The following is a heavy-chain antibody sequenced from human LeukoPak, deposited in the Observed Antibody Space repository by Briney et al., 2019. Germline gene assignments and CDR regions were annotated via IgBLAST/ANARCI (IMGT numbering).Heavy chain of an antibody. V-gene: IGHV4-59*01. CDR1: GGSISSYY. Sequence: SETLSLTCTVSGGSISSYYWSWIRQPPGKGLEWIGYIYYSGSTNYNPSLKSRVTISVDTSKNQFSLKLSSVAAADTAVYYCARVGDFWSGYYYGMDVWGQGTTVTVSS. CDR2: IYYSGST. J-gene: IGHJ6*02. D-gene: IGHD3-3*01. CDR3: ARVGDFWSGYYYGMDV.